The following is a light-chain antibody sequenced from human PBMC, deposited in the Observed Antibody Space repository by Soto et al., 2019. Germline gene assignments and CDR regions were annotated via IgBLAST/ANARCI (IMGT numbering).Light chain of an antibody. CDR2: EVN. V-gene: IGLV2-14*01. CDR3: SSYSSGSTLGV. J-gene: IGLJ3*02. Sequence: QSVLTQPASVSGSPGQSITISCTGTSSDVGGYNYVSWSQQHPGKAPKLIIYEVNNRPSGVSNRFSGSKSGNTASLTISGLQAEDEAVYYCSSYSSGSTLGVFGGGTKVTVL. CDR1: SSDVGGYNY.